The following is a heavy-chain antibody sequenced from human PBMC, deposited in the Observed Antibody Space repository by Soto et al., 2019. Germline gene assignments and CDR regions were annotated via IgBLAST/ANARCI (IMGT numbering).Heavy chain of an antibody. CDR1: GGSISSYY. Sequence: PSETLCLTCTVSGGSISSYYWSWIRQPPGKGLEWIGYIYYSGSTNYNPSLKSRVTISVDTSKNQFSLKLSSVTAADTAVYYCARVPYGDYNYYYYYGMDVWGQGTTVTVSS. CDR3: ARVPYGDYNYYYYYGMDV. D-gene: IGHD4-17*01. J-gene: IGHJ6*02. CDR2: IYYSGST. V-gene: IGHV4-59*01.